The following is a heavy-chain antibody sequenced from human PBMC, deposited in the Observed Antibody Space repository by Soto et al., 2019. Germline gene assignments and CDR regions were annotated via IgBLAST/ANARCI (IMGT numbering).Heavy chain of an antibody. Sequence: QVQLVQSGAEVKKPGSSVKVSCKASGGTFSSYTISWVRQAPGQGLEWMGRIIPILGIANYAQKFQGRVTITADKSTSTAYMELSSMRSEDTAVYYCARGSQLGIVNYWGQGTLVTVSS. J-gene: IGHJ4*02. CDR2: IIPILGIA. CDR3: ARGSQLGIVNY. D-gene: IGHD7-27*01. V-gene: IGHV1-69*02. CDR1: GGTFSSYT.